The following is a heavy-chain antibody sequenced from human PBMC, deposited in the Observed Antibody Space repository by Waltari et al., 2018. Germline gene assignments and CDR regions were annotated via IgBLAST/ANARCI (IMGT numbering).Heavy chain of an antibody. V-gene: IGHV1-69*12. D-gene: IGHD3-3*01. CDR2: IIPIIGTAP. J-gene: IGHJ5*02. CDR1: GGTFGSYG. Sequence: QVQLVQSGAEVKKPGSSVKVSCKASGGTFGSYGITWVRQAPGEGLEWMGGIIPIIGTAPNYAPKFQGRLTVTADESTTTVYMELTYLTSDDTAVYYCARERHRLMEEGYLMALDPWGQGTLVTVSS. CDR3: ARERHRLMEEGYLMALDP.